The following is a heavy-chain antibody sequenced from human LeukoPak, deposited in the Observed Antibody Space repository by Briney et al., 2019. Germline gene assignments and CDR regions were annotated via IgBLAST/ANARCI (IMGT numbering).Heavy chain of an antibody. CDR2: ISSSSSTI. Sequence: PGGSLRLSCAASGFTFSSYSMNWVRQAPGKGLEWVSYISSSSSTIYYADSVKGRFTISRDNSKNTLYLQMNSLRAEDTAVYYCAKDLSSGCHDYWGQGTLVTVSS. J-gene: IGHJ4*02. CDR3: AKDLSSGCHDY. D-gene: IGHD6-19*01. CDR1: GFTFSSYS. V-gene: IGHV3-48*01.